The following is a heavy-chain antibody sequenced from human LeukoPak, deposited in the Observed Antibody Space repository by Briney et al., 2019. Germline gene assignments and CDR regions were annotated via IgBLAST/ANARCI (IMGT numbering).Heavy chain of an antibody. V-gene: IGHV4-39*07. D-gene: IGHD2-2*01. CDR3: ARENPGDIVVVPAAGGTFDY. J-gene: IGHJ4*02. Sequence: SETLSLTCTVSGGSISSSSYYWGWIRQPPGKGLEWIGSIYYSGGTYYNPSLKSRVTISVDTSKNQFSLKLSSVTAADTAVYYCARENPGDIVVVPAAGGTFDYWGQGTLVTVSS. CDR1: GGSISSSSYY. CDR2: IYYSGGT.